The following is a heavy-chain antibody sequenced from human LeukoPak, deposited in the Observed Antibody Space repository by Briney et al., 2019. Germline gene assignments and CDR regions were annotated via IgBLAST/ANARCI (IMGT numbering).Heavy chain of an antibody. CDR2: ISSSGSTI. Sequence: PGGSLRLSXAASGFTFSSYEMNWVRQAPGKGLEWVSYISSSGSTIYYADSVKGRFTISRDNAKNSLYLQMNSLRAEDTAVYYCARDHGYSSGWYDYWGRGTLVTVSS. J-gene: IGHJ4*02. D-gene: IGHD6-19*01. CDR3: ARDHGYSSGWYDY. V-gene: IGHV3-48*03. CDR1: GFTFSSYE.